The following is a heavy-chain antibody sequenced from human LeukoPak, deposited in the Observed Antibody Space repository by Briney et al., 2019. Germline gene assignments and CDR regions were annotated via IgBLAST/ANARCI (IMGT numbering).Heavy chain of an antibody. CDR2: INYSGST. Sequence: SETRSLTCAVYGGSLSGYFWTWIRQAPGKGLEWIGEINYSGSTNYNPSLESRVTISVDTSKNQFSLKLTSVTAADTAVYYCARIHCSSTSCSFDPWGQGTLVTVSS. CDR3: ARIHCSSTSCSFDP. CDR1: GGSLSGYF. V-gene: IGHV4-34*01. D-gene: IGHD2-2*01. J-gene: IGHJ5*02.